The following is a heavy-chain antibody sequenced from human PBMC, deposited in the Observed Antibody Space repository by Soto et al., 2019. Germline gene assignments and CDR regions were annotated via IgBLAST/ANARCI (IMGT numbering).Heavy chain of an antibody. D-gene: IGHD2-2*01. CDR1: GFTFSNYG. CDR2: ISYDGSNK. J-gene: IGHJ4*02. V-gene: IGHV3-30*18. Sequence: GGSLRLSCAASGFTFSNYGMHWVRQAPGKGLEWVAVISYDGSNKYYADSVKGRFTISRDNSKSTLYLQMNSLRAEDTAVYYCAKDVYCSSTSCPLADWGQGTLVTVSS. CDR3: AKDVYCSSTSCPLAD.